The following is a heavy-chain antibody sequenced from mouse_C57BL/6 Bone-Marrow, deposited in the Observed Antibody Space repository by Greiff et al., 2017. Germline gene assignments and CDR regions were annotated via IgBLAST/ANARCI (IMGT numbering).Heavy chain of an antibody. Sequence: EVKLVESGGGLVKPGGSLKLSCAASGFTFSSYAMSWVRQTPEKRLEWVATISDGGSYTYYPDNVKGRFTISRDNAKNNLYLQMSHLKSEDTAMYYCARGFAYRGQGTLVTVSA. V-gene: IGHV5-4*03. J-gene: IGHJ3*01. CDR2: ISDGGSYT. CDR1: GFTFSSYA. CDR3: ARGFAY.